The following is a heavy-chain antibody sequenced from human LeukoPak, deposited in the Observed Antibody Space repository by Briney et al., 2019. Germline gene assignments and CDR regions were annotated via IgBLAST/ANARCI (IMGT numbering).Heavy chain of an antibody. CDR2: IYYSVSS. D-gene: IGHD3-22*01. CDR1: GDSISRGGYY. CDR3: ARGNSSGFR. V-gene: IGHV4-31*03. Sequence: SQTLSLTCTVSGDSISRGGYYWSWTRQHPGKGLEWIGYIYYSVSSYYNPSFMSRLTISVDTSKNQFSLKLSSVTAADTAVYYCARGNSSGFRWGQGTLVTVSS. J-gene: IGHJ4*02.